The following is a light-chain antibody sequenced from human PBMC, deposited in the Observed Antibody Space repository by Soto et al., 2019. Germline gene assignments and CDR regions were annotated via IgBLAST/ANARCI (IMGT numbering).Light chain of an antibody. Sequence: QSVLTQPPSVSGTPGQRVTISCSGSSSNIGRNYVYWYQQFPGAAPKRLIYRNNQRPSGVPDRFSASKSGTSASLVISGLRSEDEADYYCQSYDSRLSGYVFGTGTKLTVL. V-gene: IGLV1-47*01. CDR2: RNN. CDR3: QSYDSRLSGYV. J-gene: IGLJ1*01. CDR1: SSNIGRNY.